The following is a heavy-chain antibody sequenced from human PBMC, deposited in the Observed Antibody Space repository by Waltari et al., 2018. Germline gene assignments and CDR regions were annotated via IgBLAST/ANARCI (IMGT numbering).Heavy chain of an antibody. CDR3: ARDPSSSSSDY. CDR1: GFTFSSYS. V-gene: IGHV3-21*01. D-gene: IGHD6-6*01. J-gene: IGHJ4*02. CDR2: ISSSSYI. Sequence: EVQLVESGGGLVKPGGSLRLSCAASGFTFSSYSMNWVRQAPGKGLEWVSSISSSSYIYYADSVKGRFTISRDNAKNSLYLQMNSLRAEDTAVYYCARDPSSSSSDYWGQGTLVTVSS.